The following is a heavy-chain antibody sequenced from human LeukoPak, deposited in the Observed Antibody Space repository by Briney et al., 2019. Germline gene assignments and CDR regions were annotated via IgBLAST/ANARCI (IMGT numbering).Heavy chain of an antibody. J-gene: IGHJ6*02. V-gene: IGHV4-34*01. D-gene: IGHD1-1*01. CDR1: GGSFSGYY. CDR2: INHSGST. Sequence: SETLSLTCAVYGGSFSGYYWSWIRQPPGKGLEWIGEINHSGSTNYNPSLKSRVTISVDTSKNQFSLKLSSVTAADTAVYYCARVPTHYYGMDVWGQGTTVTVSS. CDR3: ARVPTHYYGMDV.